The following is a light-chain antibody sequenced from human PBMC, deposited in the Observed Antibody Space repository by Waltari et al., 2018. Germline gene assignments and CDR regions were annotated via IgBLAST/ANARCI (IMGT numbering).Light chain of an antibody. J-gene: IGKJ4*01. CDR2: DAS. CDR1: HSVKTN. CDR3: QQYNHWPS. Sequence: EVVMTQSPATLSVSPGERATLSCRASHSVKTNLAWYQQKTSKAPRPVIFDASTRATGIPARFSGSGSGTEFTLTISNLQSEDFAVYYCQQYNHWPSFGGGTRVELK. V-gene: IGKV3-15*01.